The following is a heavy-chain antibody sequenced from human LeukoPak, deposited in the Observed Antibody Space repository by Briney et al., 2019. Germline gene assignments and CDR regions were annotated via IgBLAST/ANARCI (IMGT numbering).Heavy chain of an antibody. D-gene: IGHD1-26*01. J-gene: IGHJ4*02. Sequence: GASVKVSCKASGYTLTDYYMHWVRHAPGRGLEWMVWINPNSGDTNYAQKFQGRVTMTRDTSISTAYMDLSRLTSDDTAIYYCARDWRGSYFPDFWGQGTLVTVSS. V-gene: IGHV1-2*02. CDR3: ARDWRGSYFPDF. CDR2: INPNSGDT. CDR1: GYTLTDYY.